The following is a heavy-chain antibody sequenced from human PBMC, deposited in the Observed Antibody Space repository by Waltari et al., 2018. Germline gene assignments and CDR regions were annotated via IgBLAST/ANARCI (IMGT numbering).Heavy chain of an antibody. CDR3: AKDSLGIPFYYVDV. V-gene: IGHV3-20*04. Sequence: DVQLVESGGSVVRPGGSLRLSCAASGFSFGDYDMSWVRQAPGKGLEWGSGINWNGGSTSYAESVKGRFTISRDNAKNSLYLQMNSLRDEDTALYYCAKDSLGIPFYYVDVWGKGTTVTVS. CDR1: GFSFGDYD. CDR2: INWNGGST. J-gene: IGHJ6*03.